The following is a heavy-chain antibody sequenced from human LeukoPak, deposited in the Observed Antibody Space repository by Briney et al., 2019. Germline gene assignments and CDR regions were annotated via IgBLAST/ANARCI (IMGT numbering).Heavy chain of an antibody. CDR2: ISSSSSYI. D-gene: IGHD1-1*01. V-gene: IGHV3-21*01. Sequence: PGGSLRLSCAASGFTFSSYSMNWVRQAPGKGLEWVSSISSSSSYIYYADSVKRRFTISRDNAKNSLYLQMNSLRAEDTAVYYCAREITYNWNYDAFDIWGQGTMVTVSS. CDR3: AREITYNWNYDAFDI. CDR1: GFTFSSYS. J-gene: IGHJ3*02.